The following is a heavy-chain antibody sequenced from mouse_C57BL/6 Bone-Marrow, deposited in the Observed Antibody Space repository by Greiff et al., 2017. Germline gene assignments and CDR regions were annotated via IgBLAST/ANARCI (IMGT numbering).Heavy chain of an antibody. J-gene: IGHJ2*01. D-gene: IGHD4-1*01. V-gene: IGHV5-12*01. CDR2: ISNGGGST. CDR3: ARQGGTGVFDY. CDR1: GFTFSDYY. Sequence: EVMLVESGGGLVQPGGSLKLSCAASGFTFSDYYMYWVRQTPEKRLEWVAYISNGGGSTYYPDTVKGRFTISRDNAKNTLYMQMSRLKSEDTAMYYCARQGGTGVFDYWGQGTTLTVSS.